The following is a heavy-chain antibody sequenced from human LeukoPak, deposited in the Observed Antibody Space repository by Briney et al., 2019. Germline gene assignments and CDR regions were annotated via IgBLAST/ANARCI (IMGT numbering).Heavy chain of an antibody. CDR2: ISYDGSNK. Sequence: GRSLRLSCAASRFTFSSYAMHWVRQAPGKGLEWVAVISYDGSNKYYADSVKGRFTISRDDSKNTLYLQMNSLRAEDTAVYYCAREYYYDSSGYYPFDYWGQGTLVTVSS. CDR1: RFTFSSYA. CDR3: AREYYYDSSGYYPFDY. D-gene: IGHD3-22*01. J-gene: IGHJ4*02. V-gene: IGHV3-30-3*01.